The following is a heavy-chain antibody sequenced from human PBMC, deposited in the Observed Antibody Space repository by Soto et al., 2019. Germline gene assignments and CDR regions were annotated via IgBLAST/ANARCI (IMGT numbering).Heavy chain of an antibody. CDR3: ASYGYSYGSAPHL. Sequence: GASVKVSCKASGGTFSSYAISWVRQAPGQGLEWMGGIIPIFGTANYAQKFQGRVTITADESTSTAYMELSSLRSEYTAVYYCASYGYSYGSAPHLWGQGTLVTVSS. CDR1: GGTFSSYA. J-gene: IGHJ5*02. CDR2: IIPIFGTA. D-gene: IGHD5-18*01. V-gene: IGHV1-69*13.